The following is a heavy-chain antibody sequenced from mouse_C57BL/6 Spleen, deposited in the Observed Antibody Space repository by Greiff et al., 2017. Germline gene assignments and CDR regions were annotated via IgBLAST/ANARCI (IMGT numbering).Heavy chain of an antibody. CDR1: GYTFTSYW. CDR3: ARSEAPYYTAMDY. CDR2: IHPNSGST. D-gene: IGHD2-12*01. Sequence: VQLQQPGAELVKPGASVKLSCKASGYTFTSYWMHWVKQRPGQGLEWIGMIHPNSGSTNYNEKFKSKATLTVDKSSSTAYMQLSSLTSEDSAVYYCARSEAPYYTAMDYWGQGTSVTVSS. J-gene: IGHJ4*01. V-gene: IGHV1-64*01.